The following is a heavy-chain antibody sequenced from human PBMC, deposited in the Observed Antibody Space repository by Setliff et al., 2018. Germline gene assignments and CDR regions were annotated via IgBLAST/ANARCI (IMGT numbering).Heavy chain of an antibody. V-gene: IGHV4-59*08. Sequence: SETLSLTCSVSGDSIFDNYWSWIRQSPGRGLEWIAYISYTGSTNYNPSLKSRVTISLDTSKNHFSLNLRSVTAADTAVYYCARLSPYNTSPPFDYWGQGTRVTVS. CDR2: ISYTGST. J-gene: IGHJ4*02. CDR3: ARLSPYNTSPPFDY. CDR1: GDSIFDNY. D-gene: IGHD1-20*01.